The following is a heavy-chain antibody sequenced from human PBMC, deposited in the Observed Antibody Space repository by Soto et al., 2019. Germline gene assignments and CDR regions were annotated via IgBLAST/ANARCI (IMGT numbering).Heavy chain of an antibody. Sequence: SETLSLTCTVSGGSISSYYWGWIRQPPGKXLEWIGYIYYSGSTNYNHSLKSRVTVSVDTSTNQFSLKLSSVTAAATAVYYCARGFMVRGVSQEKSYYFGMDVWGQGTKVTVS. V-gene: IGHV4-59*01. D-gene: IGHD3-10*01. J-gene: IGHJ6*02. CDR1: GGSISSYY. CDR3: ARGFMVRGVSQEKSYYFGMDV. CDR2: IYYSGST.